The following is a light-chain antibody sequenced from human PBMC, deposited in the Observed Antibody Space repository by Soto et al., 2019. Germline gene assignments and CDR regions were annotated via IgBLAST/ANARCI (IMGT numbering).Light chain of an antibody. CDR3: QQRGGWPLT. CDR2: DAS. CDR1: QGVGRF. J-gene: IGKJ4*01. V-gene: IGKV3-11*01. Sequence: EIVLTQSPATLSLSPGERAALSCRASQGVGRFLAWYQQKPGQAPRLLIYDASNRATGIPARFSGSGSGTDLTLAINHLEPEDFTVYYCQQRGGWPLTFGGGTKVEIK.